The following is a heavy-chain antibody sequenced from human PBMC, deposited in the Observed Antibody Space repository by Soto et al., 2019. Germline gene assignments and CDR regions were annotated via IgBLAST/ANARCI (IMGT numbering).Heavy chain of an antibody. CDR1: GFTFSNAW. D-gene: IGHD6-13*01. V-gene: IGHV3-15*01. Sequence: EVQLVESGGGLVKPGGSLRLSCAASGFTFSNAWMSWVRQAPGKGLEWVGRIKSKTDGGTTDYAAPVKGRFTISRDDSKNTLYLQMNSLKTEDTAVYYCTTGIAAAVRNYYYMDVWGKGTTVTVSS. J-gene: IGHJ6*03. CDR3: TTGIAAAVRNYYYMDV. CDR2: IKSKTDGGTT.